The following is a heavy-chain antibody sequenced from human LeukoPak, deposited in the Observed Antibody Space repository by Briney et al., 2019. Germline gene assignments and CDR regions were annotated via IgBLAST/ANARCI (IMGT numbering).Heavy chain of an antibody. CDR3: ARAGYSSSWYYYYYMDV. CDR2: INHSGST. V-gene: IGHV4-34*01. D-gene: IGHD6-13*01. Sequence: SETLPLTCAVYGGSFSGYYWSWIRQPPGKGLEWIGEINHSGSTNYNPSLKSRVTISVDTSKNQFSLKLSSVTAADTAVYYCARAGYSSSWYYYYYMDVWGKGTTVTVSS. J-gene: IGHJ6*03. CDR1: GGSFSGYY.